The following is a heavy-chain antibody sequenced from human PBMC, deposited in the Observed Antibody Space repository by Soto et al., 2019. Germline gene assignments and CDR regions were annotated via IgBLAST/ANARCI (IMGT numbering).Heavy chain of an antibody. D-gene: IGHD6-19*01. J-gene: IGHJ4*02. V-gene: IGHV3-30-3*01. CDR2: ISYEGSNK. Sequence: QVQLVESGGGVVQPGRSLRLSCAASGFTFTNCAMHWVRQAPGKGPEWVAIISYEGSNKFYADSVKGRFTISRDNSKNTVYLQMDSLRVEDTAVYYCARAHSSGWYGIDYWGQGTLVTVSS. CDR1: GFTFTNCA. CDR3: ARAHSSGWYGIDY.